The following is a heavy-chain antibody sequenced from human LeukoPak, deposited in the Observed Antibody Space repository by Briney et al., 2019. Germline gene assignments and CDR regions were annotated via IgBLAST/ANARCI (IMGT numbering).Heavy chain of an antibody. J-gene: IGHJ4*02. CDR2: ISAYNGNT. D-gene: IGHD3-10*01. CDR1: GYTFTGYY. CDR3: ARGHHFSDLYYYGSGSYYTRFDY. Sequence: GASVKVSCKASGYTFTGYYMHWVRQAPGQGLEWMGWISAYNGNTNYAQKVQGRVTMTTDTSTSTAYMELRSLRSDDTAVYYCARGHHFSDLYYYGSGSYYTRFDYWGQGTLVTVSS. V-gene: IGHV1-18*04.